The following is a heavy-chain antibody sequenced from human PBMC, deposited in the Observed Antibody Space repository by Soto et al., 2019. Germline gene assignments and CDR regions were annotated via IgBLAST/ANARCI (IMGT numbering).Heavy chain of an antibody. V-gene: IGHV4-4*02. CDR2: IYHTGGT. D-gene: IGHD6-6*01. CDR1: GGSITSTNW. CDR3: AREDSLEAFDN. J-gene: IGHJ3*02. Sequence: QVQLQESGPGLVKPSGTLSLTCAVSGGSITSTNWWSWVRQPPGQRLEWVGEIYHTGGTNYNPSLKGPGTISVDKAKNQFSLKLISVTAADTAVYFFAREDSLEAFDNWGRGTMVTVSS.